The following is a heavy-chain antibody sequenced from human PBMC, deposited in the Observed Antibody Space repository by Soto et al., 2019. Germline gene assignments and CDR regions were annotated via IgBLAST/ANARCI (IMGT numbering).Heavy chain of an antibody. Sequence: SETLSLTCTVSGGSISSGGYYWRWIRQHPGKGLEWIGYIYYSGSTYYNPSLKSRVTISVDTSKNQFSLKLSSVTAADTAVYYCARNYCSGGSCYRAHAFDIWGQGTMVTVSS. CDR3: ARNYCSGGSCYRAHAFDI. V-gene: IGHV4-31*03. D-gene: IGHD2-15*01. J-gene: IGHJ3*02. CDR1: GGSISSGGYY. CDR2: IYYSGST.